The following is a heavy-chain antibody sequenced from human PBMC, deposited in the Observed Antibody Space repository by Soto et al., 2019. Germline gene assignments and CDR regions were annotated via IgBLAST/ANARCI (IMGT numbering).Heavy chain of an antibody. CDR1: GGSISSYY. CDR2: IYYSGST. J-gene: IGHJ4*02. Sequence: SETLSLTCTVSGGSISSYYWSWIRQPPGKGLEWIGYIYYSGSTNYNPSLKSRVTISVDTSKNQFSLKLSSVTAADTAVYYCARLSGIVATNNFDYWGQGTLVTVSS. CDR3: ARLSGIVATNNFDY. D-gene: IGHD5-12*01. V-gene: IGHV4-59*08.